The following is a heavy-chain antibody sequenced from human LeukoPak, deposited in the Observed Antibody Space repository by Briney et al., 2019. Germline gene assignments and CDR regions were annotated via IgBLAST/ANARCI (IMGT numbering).Heavy chain of an antibody. V-gene: IGHV4-34*01. CDR1: GGSFSGYY. D-gene: IGHD2-2*01. Sequence: PSETLSLTCAVYGGSFSGYYWSWIRQPPGKGLERIGEINHSGSTNYNPSLKSRVTISVDTSKNQFSLKLSSVTAADTAVYYCARPRAPYCSSTSCSNWFDPWGQGTLVTVSS. CDR2: INHSGST. CDR3: ARPRAPYCSSTSCSNWFDP. J-gene: IGHJ5*02.